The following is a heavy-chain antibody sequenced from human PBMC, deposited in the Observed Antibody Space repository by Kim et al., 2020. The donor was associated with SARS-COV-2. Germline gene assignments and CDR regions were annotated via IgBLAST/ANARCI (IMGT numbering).Heavy chain of an antibody. J-gene: IGHJ4*02. CDR2: IKLPGNRT. D-gene: IGHD2-21*01. V-gene: IGHV3-23*03. CDR3: VNYSGFDY. Sequence: GGSLRLSCAASGVTFNNFDLPWVRQAPGKGLKWVSVIKLPGNRTYYADSVKGRFTVFTDTAKETLFVQMNSLRADDTAFYYGVNYSGFDYLGEGTLVTVS. CDR1: GVTFNNFD.